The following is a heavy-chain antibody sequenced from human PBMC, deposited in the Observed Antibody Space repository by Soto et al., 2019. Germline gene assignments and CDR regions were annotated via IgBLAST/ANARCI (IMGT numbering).Heavy chain of an antibody. CDR2: IYYTGNT. D-gene: IGHD3-9*01. V-gene: IGHV4-31*03. CDR1: GGSISCGDYF. J-gene: IGHJ5*02. CDR3: ARGLIYDILPGPLHWFDP. Sequence: SETLSLTCTVSGGSISCGDYFWTWIRQHPGKGLEWIGYIYYTGNTYYNPSLQSRITISADTSKNQFSLKLTSVTAADTAVYNCARGLIYDILPGPLHWFDPWGQGTLVTVS.